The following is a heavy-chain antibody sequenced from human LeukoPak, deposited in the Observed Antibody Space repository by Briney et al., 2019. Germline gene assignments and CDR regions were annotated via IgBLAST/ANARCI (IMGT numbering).Heavy chain of an antibody. CDR3: ARDPSWGNSSSWS. D-gene: IGHD6-13*01. Sequence: ASVKVSCKASGYTFTGYYMHWVRQAPGQGLEWMGWINPNSGCTNYAQKFQGRVTMTRDTSISTAYMELSRLRSDDTAVYYCARDPSWGNSSSWSWGQGTLVIVSS. CDR1: GYTFTGYY. CDR2: INPNSGCT. J-gene: IGHJ4*02. V-gene: IGHV1-2*02.